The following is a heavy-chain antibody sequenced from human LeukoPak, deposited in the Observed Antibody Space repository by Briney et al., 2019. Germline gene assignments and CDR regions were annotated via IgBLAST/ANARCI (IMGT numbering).Heavy chain of an antibody. Sequence: PRGSPRLSCTTSGFSFSNFGMHWVRQAPDKGLEWLAFIRHDGSNEYSADSVKGRFTISRDNSRSTLFLQMDNLRSEDTAIYYCARDLGIFGDFDYWGQGTLVIV. CDR2: IRHDGSNE. CDR3: ARDLGIFGDFDY. D-gene: IGHD3-3*01. V-gene: IGHV3-30*02. CDR1: GFSFSNFG. J-gene: IGHJ4*02.